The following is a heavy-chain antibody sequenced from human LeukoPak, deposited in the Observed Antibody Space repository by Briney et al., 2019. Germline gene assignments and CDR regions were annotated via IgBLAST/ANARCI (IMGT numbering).Heavy chain of an antibody. CDR3: ARGSGYESSKREYFQH. J-gene: IGHJ1*01. V-gene: IGHV4-39*01. D-gene: IGHD3-22*01. CDR2: IYHSGST. CDR1: GGSISSSSYY. Sequence: PSETLSLTCTVSGGSISSSSYYWGWIRQPPGRVQEWMGSIYHSGSTYYNPSLRSRVTISVDTSKNQFSLKLSSVTVADTAVYNCARGSGYESSKREYFQHWGQGTLVTVSS.